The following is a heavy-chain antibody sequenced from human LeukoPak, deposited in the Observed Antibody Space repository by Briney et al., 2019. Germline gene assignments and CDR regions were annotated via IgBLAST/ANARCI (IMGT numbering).Heavy chain of an antibody. CDR2: ISGSGGST. J-gene: IGHJ4*02. Sequence: PGGSLRLSCAASGFTFSSYAMSWVRQAPGKGLEWVSAISGSGGSTYYADSVKGRFTISRNNSKNTLYLQMNSLRAEGTAVYYCAKDRIAAVKFDYRGQGTLVTVSS. CDR3: AKDRIAAVKFDY. V-gene: IGHV3-23*01. CDR1: GFTFSSYA. D-gene: IGHD6-13*01.